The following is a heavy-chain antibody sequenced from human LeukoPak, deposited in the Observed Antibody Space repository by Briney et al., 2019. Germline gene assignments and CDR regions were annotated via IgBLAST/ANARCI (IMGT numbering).Heavy chain of an antibody. D-gene: IGHD1-7*01. V-gene: IGHV3-7*03. J-gene: IGHJ4*02. CDR3: AKDSYNWNYGLFDY. CDR1: GFTFSSYW. CDR2: IKQYGSEK. Sequence: PGGSLRLSCAASGFTFSSYWMSWVRQAPGKGLEWVANIKQYGSEKYYVDSVKGRFTISRDTSKNTLYLQMNSLRAEDTAIYYCAKDSYNWNYGLFDYWGQGTLVTVSS.